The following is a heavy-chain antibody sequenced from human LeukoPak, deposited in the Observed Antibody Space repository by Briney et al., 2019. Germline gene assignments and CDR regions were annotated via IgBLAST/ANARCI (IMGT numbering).Heavy chain of an antibody. J-gene: IGHJ4*02. Sequence: GGSLRLSCAASGFTFSSYSMNWVRQAPGKGLEWVSYISSSSSTIYYADSVKGRFTISRDNAKNSLYLQMNSLRAEDTAVYCCARDYGSGSFGTFDYWGQGTLVTVSS. CDR1: GFTFSSYS. D-gene: IGHD3-10*01. CDR3: ARDYGSGSFGTFDY. CDR2: ISSSSSTI. V-gene: IGHV3-48*01.